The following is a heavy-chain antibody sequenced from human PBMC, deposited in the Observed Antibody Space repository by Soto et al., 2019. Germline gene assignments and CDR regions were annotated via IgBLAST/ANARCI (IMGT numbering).Heavy chain of an antibody. CDR2: IYYSGST. CDR1: GGSISSSSYY. CDR3: ARKQRLLHSSFDS. Sequence: SETLSLTCTVSGGSISSSSYYWGWIRQPPGKGLEWIGSIYYSGSTYYNPSLKSRVTISVDTSKNQFSLKLSSVTAADTAVYYCARKQRLLHSSFDSPGQGILLTVSS. D-gene: IGHD6-25*01. J-gene: IGHJ5*01. V-gene: IGHV4-39*01.